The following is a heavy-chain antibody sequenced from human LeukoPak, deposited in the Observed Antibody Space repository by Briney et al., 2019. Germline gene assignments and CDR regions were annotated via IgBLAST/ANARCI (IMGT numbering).Heavy chain of an antibody. Sequence: SETLSLTCSVSGGSISTFYWSWIRQPPGKGLEWIGYIYYSGSTNYNPSLKSRVTISADTSKNQFSLKLNSVTAADTAVYYCARVGEGCFDYWGQGTLVTVSS. CDR3: ARVGEGCFDY. CDR1: GGSISTFY. CDR2: IYYSGST. V-gene: IGHV4-59*01. J-gene: IGHJ4*02.